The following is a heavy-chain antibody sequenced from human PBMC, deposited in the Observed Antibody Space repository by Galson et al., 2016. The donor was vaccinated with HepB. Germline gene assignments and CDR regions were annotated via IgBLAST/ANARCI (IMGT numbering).Heavy chain of an antibody. V-gene: IGHV4-61*01. CDR1: GGSIESFASSY. CDR2: IYYTGST. Sequence: SETLSLTCNVSGGSIESFASSYWSWVRQPPGKGLEWIGFIYYTGSTNYNPSLKSRVTVSIDTSENQFSLKLRTATAADTGTYYCARTHTGAGFLMDVWGKGTTVTVSS. CDR3: ARTHTGAGFLMDV. J-gene: IGHJ6*03. D-gene: IGHD1-26*01.